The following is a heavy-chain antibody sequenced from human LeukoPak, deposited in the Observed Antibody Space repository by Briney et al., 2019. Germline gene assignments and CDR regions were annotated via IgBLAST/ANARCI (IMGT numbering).Heavy chain of an antibody. CDR2: IYHSGST. D-gene: IGHD3-10*01. Sequence: SEALSLTCAVSGGSLATGGYSWSWIRQPPGRGLEWIGYIYHSGSTHYSPSIMSRVTISLDRSKNQFSLTVNSVTAADTAIYYCARGPMVRGFITPFDYWGQGTLVTVSS. J-gene: IGHJ4*02. V-gene: IGHV4-30-2*01. CDR1: GGSLATGGYS. CDR3: ARGPMVRGFITPFDY.